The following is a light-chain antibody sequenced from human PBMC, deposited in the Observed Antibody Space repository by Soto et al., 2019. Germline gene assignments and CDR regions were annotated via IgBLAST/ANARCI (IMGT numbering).Light chain of an antibody. CDR1: RGHSSYA. CDR3: QTWGTGIQV. V-gene: IGLV4-69*01. Sequence: QPVLTQSPSASASLGASVKLTCTLSRGHSSYAIAWHQQQPEKGPRYLMKLNADGSHSKGDGIPDRFSGSSSGTERYLTISRLQSEDEADYYCQTWGTGIQVFGGGTKVTVL. CDR2: LNADGSH. J-gene: IGLJ3*02.